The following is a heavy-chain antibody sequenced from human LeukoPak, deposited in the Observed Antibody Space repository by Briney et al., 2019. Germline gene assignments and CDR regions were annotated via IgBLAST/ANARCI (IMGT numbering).Heavy chain of an antibody. CDR3: ARYCSGGTCYDY. Sequence: ASVKVSCKASGYTFTGYGISWVRQAPGQGPEWMGWISAYNGNTNYAQKLQGRVTMTTDTSTSTGYMELRSLRSDDTAVYYCARYCSGGTCYDYWGQGTLVTVSS. CDR2: ISAYNGNT. V-gene: IGHV1-18*01. CDR1: GYTFTGYG. D-gene: IGHD2-15*01. J-gene: IGHJ4*02.